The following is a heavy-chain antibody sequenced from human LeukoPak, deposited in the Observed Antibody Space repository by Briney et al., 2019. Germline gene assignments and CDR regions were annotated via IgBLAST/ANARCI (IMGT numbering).Heavy chain of an antibody. CDR3: ARDRGVILGFWEGFPSDPFDY. CDR2: INPSGGST. Sequence: ASVKVSCKASGYTFTSYYMHWVRQAPGQGLEWMGIINPSGGSTSYAQKFQGRVTMTRDMSTSTVYMELSSLRSEDTAVYYCARDRGVILGFWEGFPSDPFDYWGQGTLVTVSS. CDR1: GYTFTSYY. D-gene: IGHD3-3*01. J-gene: IGHJ4*02. V-gene: IGHV1-46*01.